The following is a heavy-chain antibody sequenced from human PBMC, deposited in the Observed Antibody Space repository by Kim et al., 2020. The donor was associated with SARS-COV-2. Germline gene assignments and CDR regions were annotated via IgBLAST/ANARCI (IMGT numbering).Heavy chain of an antibody. V-gene: IGHV4-61*02. CDR1: GGSISSGSYY. CDR3: ASETSSSWYPTDDAFDI. CDR2: IYTSGST. J-gene: IGHJ3*02. Sequence: SETLSLTCTVSGGSISSGSYYWSWIRQPAGKGLEWIGRIYTSGSTNYNPSLKSRVTISVDTSKNQFSLKLSSVTAADTAVYYCASETSSSWYPTDDAFDIWGQGTMVTVSS. D-gene: IGHD6-13*01.